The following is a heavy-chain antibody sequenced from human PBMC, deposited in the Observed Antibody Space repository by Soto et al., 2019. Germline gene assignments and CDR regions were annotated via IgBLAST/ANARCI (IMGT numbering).Heavy chain of an antibody. CDR2: INPNSGGT. V-gene: IGHV1-2*02. Sequence: ASVKVSCKASGYTFTGYYMHWVRQAPGQGLEWMGWINPNSGGTNYAQKFQGRVTMTRDTSISTAYMELSRLRSGDTAVYYCAREYAAAGTNWFDPWGQGTLVTVSS. D-gene: IGHD6-13*01. J-gene: IGHJ5*02. CDR1: GYTFTGYY. CDR3: AREYAAAGTNWFDP.